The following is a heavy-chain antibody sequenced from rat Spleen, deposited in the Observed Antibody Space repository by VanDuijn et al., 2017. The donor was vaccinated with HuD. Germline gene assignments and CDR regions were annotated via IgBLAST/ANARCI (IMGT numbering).Heavy chain of an antibody. CDR3: ARWPYNNLYVMDA. V-gene: IGHV5-29*01. Sequence: EVQLVESGGGLVQPGRSLKLSCAASGFTFSSFPMAWVRQAPKKGLEWVATISYDGSSTYYRDSVKGRFTISRDNAKSTLYLQMDSLRSEDTATYYCARWPYNNLYVMDAWGQGASVTVSS. J-gene: IGHJ4*01. D-gene: IGHD1-10*01. CDR2: ISYDGSST. CDR1: GFTFSSFP.